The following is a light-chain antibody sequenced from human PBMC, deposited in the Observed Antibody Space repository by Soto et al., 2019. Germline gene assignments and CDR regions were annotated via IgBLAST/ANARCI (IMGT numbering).Light chain of an antibody. V-gene: IGKV3D-15*01. CDR2: GAS. CDR1: QSVGSN. CDR3: QQTYSTLLT. J-gene: IGKJ5*01. Sequence: IVMTQSPVTVSVSPGESATLSCRASQSVGSNLAWYQQRPGQAPRLLIYGASTRATGIPVRFSGSGSGTEFTLTISGLQSEDFTTYYCQQTYSTLLTFGQGTRLEIK.